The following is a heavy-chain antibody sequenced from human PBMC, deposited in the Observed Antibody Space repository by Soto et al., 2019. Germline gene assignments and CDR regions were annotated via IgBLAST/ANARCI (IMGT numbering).Heavy chain of an antibody. CDR1: GDSISSSTW. CDR2: IDHSCTT. CDR3: ASQRLIVVWRNNYGMDV. V-gene: IGHV4-4*02. J-gene: IGHJ6*02. D-gene: IGHD2-21*01. Sequence: PSETLSLTCAVSGDSISSSTWWSWGLQPPGRGLKCIGQIDHSCTTHSSPPRQSRLTIRLDKSTNQFSLDLRAVTAADTAVYFCASQRLIVVWRNNYGMDVWGRGTTVTFSS.